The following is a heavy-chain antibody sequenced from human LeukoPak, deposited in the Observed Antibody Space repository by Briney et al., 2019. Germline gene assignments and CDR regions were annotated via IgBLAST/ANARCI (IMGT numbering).Heavy chain of an antibody. V-gene: IGHV1-69*05. CDR2: INLIFGTA. CDR1: GGTFSSYA. D-gene: IGHD3-3*01. J-gene: IGHJ5*02. Sequence: ASVKVSCKASGGTFSSYAISWVRQAPGQGLEWMGGINLIFGTANYAQKFQGRVTITTDESTSTAYMELSSLRSEDTAVYYCAGRLRDGIFGVVTKFDPWGQGTLVTVSS. CDR3: AGRLRDGIFGVVTKFDP.